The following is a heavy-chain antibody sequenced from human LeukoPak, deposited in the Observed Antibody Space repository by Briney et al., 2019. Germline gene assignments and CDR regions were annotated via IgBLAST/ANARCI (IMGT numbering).Heavy chain of an antibody. CDR2: ITSSGDST. J-gene: IGHJ4*02. CDR3: ARTDDFSFGD. CDR1: GFTFSNYA. D-gene: IGHD3-16*01. V-gene: IGHV3-23*01. Sequence: SGGSLRLSCAASGFTFSNYAMSWVRQAPGKGLEWVSMITSSGDSTYYTDSVKGRFSISRDNSKSTLYLQMSSLRAEDTARYYCARTDDFSFGDWGQGTLVTVSS.